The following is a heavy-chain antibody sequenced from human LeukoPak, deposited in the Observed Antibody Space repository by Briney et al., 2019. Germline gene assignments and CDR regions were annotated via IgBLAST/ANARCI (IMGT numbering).Heavy chain of an antibody. CDR2: ISGSGGST. D-gene: IGHD6-13*01. V-gene: IGHV3-23*01. CDR1: GFTFSSYA. J-gene: IGHJ6*02. CDR3: ATVAAAGSPTRYYYYYGMDV. Sequence: PGGSLRLSCAASGFTFSSYAMSWVRQAPGKGLEWVSAISGSGGSTYYADSVKGRFTISRDNSKNTLYLQMNSLRAEDTAVYYCATVAAAGSPTRYYYYYGMDVWGQGTTVTVSS.